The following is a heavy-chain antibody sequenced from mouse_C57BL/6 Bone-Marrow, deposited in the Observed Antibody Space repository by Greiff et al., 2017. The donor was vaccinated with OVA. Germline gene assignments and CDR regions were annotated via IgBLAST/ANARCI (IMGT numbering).Heavy chain of an antibody. CDR2: IYPGSVNT. J-gene: IGHJ4*01. D-gene: IGHD2-5*01. V-gene: IGHV1-66*01. Sequence: LQESGPELVKPGASVKKSCKASGYSFTIYYIHWVKQRPGQGLEWIGWIYPGSVNTTYNEKFKGKATLTADTSSSTAYMQLSSLTSEDSAVYYGERSNYGGLDMDNWGQGTSVTVSS. CDR1: GYSFTIYY. CDR3: ERSNYGGLDMDN.